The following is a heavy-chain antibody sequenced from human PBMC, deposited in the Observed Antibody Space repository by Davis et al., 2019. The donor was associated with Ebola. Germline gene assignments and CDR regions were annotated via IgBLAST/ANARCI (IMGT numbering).Heavy chain of an antibody. CDR1: GFTFSTYS. Sequence: GESLKISCAASGFTFSTYSMNWVRQAPGKGLEWVSYIGKSSSYIYYADSVKGRFTVSRDNAKNSLYLQMNSLRDEDTAVYYCARDRGGPYDSWSGYYGCFDSWGQGTLVTVSS. J-gene: IGHJ5*01. D-gene: IGHD3-3*01. V-gene: IGHV3-48*02. CDR2: IGKSSSYI. CDR3: ARDRGGPYDSWSGYYGCFDS.